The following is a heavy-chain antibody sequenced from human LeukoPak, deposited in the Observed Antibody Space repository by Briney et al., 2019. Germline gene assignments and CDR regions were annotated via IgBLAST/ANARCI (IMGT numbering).Heavy chain of an antibody. CDR2: ISGSGGST. CDR1: GFTFSSYA. D-gene: IGHD2-2*01. CDR3: AKDLRSTSSRGVFDY. Sequence: PGGSLRLSCAASGFTFSSYAMIWVRQAPGKGLEWVSAISGSGGSTYYADSVKGRFTISRDNSKNTLYLQVNSLRVGDTAVYYCAKDLRSTSSRGVFDYWGQGTLVTVSS. V-gene: IGHV3-23*01. J-gene: IGHJ4*02.